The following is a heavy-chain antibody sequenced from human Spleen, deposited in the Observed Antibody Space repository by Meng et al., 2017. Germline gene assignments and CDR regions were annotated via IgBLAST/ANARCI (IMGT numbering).Heavy chain of an antibody. V-gene: IGHV3-69-1*01. CDR3: SRDFGNNCVLFY. CDR1: GFTFSDYY. J-gene: IGHJ4*02. CDR2: ISSSSTI. D-gene: IGHD1-20*01. Sequence: GGSLRLSCAASGFTFSDYYMNWVRQAPGKGLEWVSSISSSSTIYYADSVKGRFPISRDNSKNTLYVQMNSLRVEDTAVYYCSRDFGNNCVLFYWGQGTLVTVSS.